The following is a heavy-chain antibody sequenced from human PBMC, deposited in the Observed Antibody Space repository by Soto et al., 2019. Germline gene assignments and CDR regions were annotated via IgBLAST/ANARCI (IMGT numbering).Heavy chain of an antibody. CDR3: ARQGEIAVAASDAFDI. V-gene: IGHV5-51*01. J-gene: IGHJ3*02. CDR2: IYPGDSDT. D-gene: IGHD6-19*01. CDR1: GYSFTSYW. Sequence: PGESLKISCKGSGYSFTSYWIGWVRQMPGKGLEWMGIIYPGDSDTRYSPSFQGQVTISADKSISTAYLQWSSLKASDTAMYYCARQGEIAVAASDAFDIWGQGTMVTVSS.